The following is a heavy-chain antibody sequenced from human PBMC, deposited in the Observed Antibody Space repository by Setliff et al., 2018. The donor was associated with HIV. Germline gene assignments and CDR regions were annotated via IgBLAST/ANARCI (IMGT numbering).Heavy chain of an antibody. J-gene: IGHJ3*02. Sequence: GGSLRLSCAASGFAFSGHQMNWVRQAPGKGLEWVSFISISGFTIHYGDSVKGRFTVSRDNSKESLYLQMNSLTTEDTALYYCAKLLGNGGNSDPFDIWGQGTTVTVSS. CDR1: GFAFSGHQ. CDR3: AKLLGNGGNSDPFDI. D-gene: IGHD2-21*01. V-gene: IGHV3-43*02. CDR2: ISISGFTI.